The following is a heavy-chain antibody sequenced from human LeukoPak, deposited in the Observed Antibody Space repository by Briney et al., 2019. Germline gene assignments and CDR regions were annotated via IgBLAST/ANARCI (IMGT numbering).Heavy chain of an antibody. J-gene: IGHJ4*02. CDR3: ARGIAVAGSYFDY. D-gene: IGHD6-19*01. V-gene: IGHV4-59*01. Sequence: SETLSLTCTVSGGSITSYYWSWIRQPPGKGLEWIGYIYYSGSTNCNPSLKSRVTISVDTSKNQFSLKLSSVTAADTAVYYCARGIAVAGSYFDYWGQGTLVTVSS. CDR1: GGSITSYY. CDR2: IYYSGST.